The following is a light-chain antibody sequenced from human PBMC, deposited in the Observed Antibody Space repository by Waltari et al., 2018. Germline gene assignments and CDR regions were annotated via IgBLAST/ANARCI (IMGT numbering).Light chain of an antibody. CDR2: GAS. Sequence: DIQVTQSPSTLSASVGTGVSITCQASQSISSSLAWFQQKPGKGPKLLISGASTLESWVPSRFSGSGSGTEFTLTISSLQPDDFATYYCQQYFHLSTFGQGTKVEIK. CDR3: QQYFHLST. J-gene: IGKJ1*01. V-gene: IGKV1-5*03. CDR1: QSISSS.